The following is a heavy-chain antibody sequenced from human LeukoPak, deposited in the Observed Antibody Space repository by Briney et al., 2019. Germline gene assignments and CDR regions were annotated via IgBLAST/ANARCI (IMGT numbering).Heavy chain of an antibody. CDR1: GGTFSSYA. CDR3: ARGVRYQLLSSWFDP. Sequence: SVTVSCKASGGTFSSYAISWVRQAPGQGLEWMGGIIPIFGTANYAQKFQGRVTITTDESTSTAYMELSSLRSEDTAVYYCARGVRYQLLSSWFDPWGQGTLVTVSS. J-gene: IGHJ5*02. V-gene: IGHV1-69*05. CDR2: IIPIFGTA. D-gene: IGHD2-2*01.